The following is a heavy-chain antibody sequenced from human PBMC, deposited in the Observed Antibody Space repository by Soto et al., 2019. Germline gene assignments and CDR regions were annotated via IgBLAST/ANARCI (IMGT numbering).Heavy chain of an antibody. CDR2: ISSSSSTI. D-gene: IGHD3-22*01. CDR3: ASDLGRHYYDSTTGGYFDP. V-gene: IGHV3-48*01. CDR1: GFTFSSYS. Sequence: EVQLVESGGGLVQPGGSLRLSCAASGFTFSSYSMNWVRQAPGKGLEWVSYISSSSSTIYYADSVKGRFTISRDKGKNSLNPQMNTPLAQDAAVYYRASDLGRHYYDSTTGGYFDPWGRGTLVTVSS. J-gene: IGHJ2*01.